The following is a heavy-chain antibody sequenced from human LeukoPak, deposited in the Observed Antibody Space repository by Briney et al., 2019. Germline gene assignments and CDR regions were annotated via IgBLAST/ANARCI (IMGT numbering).Heavy chain of an antibody. Sequence: GGSLRLSCAASGFTFSSYAMNWVRQDPGKRQEWVSSIIGSGRDTYYADSVKGRITISRDNSKNTLYLQMNSLRAEDTALYYCAKGTLGSCSGATCYDFDYWGQGTLVTVSS. CDR1: GFTFSSYA. D-gene: IGHD2-2*01. V-gene: IGHV3-23*01. J-gene: IGHJ4*02. CDR2: IIGSGRDT. CDR3: AKGTLGSCSGATCYDFDY.